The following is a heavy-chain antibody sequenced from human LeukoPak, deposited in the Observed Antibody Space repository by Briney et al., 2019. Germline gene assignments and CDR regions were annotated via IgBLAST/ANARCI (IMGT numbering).Heavy chain of an antibody. V-gene: IGHV4-61*02. D-gene: IGHD3-22*01. Sequence: SETLSLTCTVSGGSISSSSYYWSWIRQPAGKGLEWIGRIYTSGSTNYNPSLKSRVTISVDTSKNQFSLKLSSVTAADTAVYYCARNYYDSSGYYALGYWGQGTLVTVSS. CDR1: GGSISSSSYY. CDR2: IYTSGST. J-gene: IGHJ4*02. CDR3: ARNYYDSSGYYALGY.